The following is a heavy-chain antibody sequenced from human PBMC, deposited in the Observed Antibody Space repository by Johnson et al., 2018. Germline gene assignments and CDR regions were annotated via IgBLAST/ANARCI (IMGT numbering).Heavy chain of an antibody. CDR3: QLLRWPEDDLDI. V-gene: IGHV3-30*04. D-gene: IGHD4-23*01. Sequence: QVQLVQSGGGVVQPGRSLRLSCAASGFTFSTYAMHWVRQVPGRGLEWVAVISSDEKSKFYADSVTGRFTISRDNSKNTLYLQMNSLRADDTAVYYFQLLRWPEDDLDIWGQGTMVTVSS. CDR2: ISSDEKSK. J-gene: IGHJ3*02. CDR1: GFTFSTYA.